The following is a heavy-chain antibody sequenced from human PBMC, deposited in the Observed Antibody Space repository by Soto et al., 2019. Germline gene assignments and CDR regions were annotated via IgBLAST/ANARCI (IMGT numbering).Heavy chain of an antibody. CDR2: IYHSGST. V-gene: IGHV4-30-2*01. CDR1: GGSISSGGYS. CDR3: ATFPTYYYDSSGSLGYYGMDV. Sequence: PSETLSLTCAVSGGSISSGGYSWSWIRQPPGKGLEWIGYIYHSGSTYYNPSLKSRVTIAVDTSTNQFSLKLSSVTAAATAVCSCATFPTYYYDSSGSLGYYGMDVWGQGTTVTVSS. D-gene: IGHD3-22*01. J-gene: IGHJ6*02.